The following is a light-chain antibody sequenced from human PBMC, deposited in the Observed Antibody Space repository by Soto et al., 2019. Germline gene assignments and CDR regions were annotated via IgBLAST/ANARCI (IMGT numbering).Light chain of an antibody. Sequence: DIQMTQSPSTLSASVGDRLTITCRASQDINIWLAWYQQKPGKAPKLLIYKASTLERGVPSRFIGSGSGTDFTLAISSLQPDDFATYYCQQYSSDSNTFGQGTRLDIK. CDR1: QDINIW. J-gene: IGKJ2*01. CDR2: KAS. V-gene: IGKV1-5*03. CDR3: QQYSSDSNT.